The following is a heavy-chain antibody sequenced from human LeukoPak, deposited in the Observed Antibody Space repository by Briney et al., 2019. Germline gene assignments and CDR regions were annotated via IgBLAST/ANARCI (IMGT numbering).Heavy chain of an antibody. CDR1: GYTFTGYY. CDR2: ISAYNGNT. CDR3: ARDSAAAGPEFDY. J-gene: IGHJ4*02. D-gene: IGHD6-13*01. V-gene: IGHV1-18*04. Sequence: GASVKVSCKASGYTFTGYYMHWVRQAPGQGLEWMGWISAYNGNTNYAQKLQGRVTMTTDTSTSTAYMELRSLRSDDTAVYYCARDSAAAGPEFDYWGQGTLVTVSS.